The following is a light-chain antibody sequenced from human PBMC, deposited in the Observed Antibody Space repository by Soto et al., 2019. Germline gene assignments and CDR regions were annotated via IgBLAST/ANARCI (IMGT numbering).Light chain of an antibody. CDR3: SSYTSSSSLV. J-gene: IGLJ2*01. V-gene: IGLV2-14*01. Sequence: QSVLTQPASVSGSPGQSITISCTGTSSDIGGYNFVSWYQQHPGKAPQLLIYEVYSRPSGVSHRFSGSKSVNTASLTISGLQAEDEADYYCSSYTSSSSLVFGGGTK. CDR2: EVY. CDR1: SSDIGGYNF.